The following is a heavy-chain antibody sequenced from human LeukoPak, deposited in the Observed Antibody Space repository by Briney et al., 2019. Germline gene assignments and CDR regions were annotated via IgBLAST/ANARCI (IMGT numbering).Heavy chain of an antibody. D-gene: IGHD3-3*01. CDR1: GFSLSTSGVG. CDR2: IYWDDDK. V-gene: IGHV2-5*02. J-gene: IGHJ4*02. CDR3: AHSDRIFLRRGFDY. Sequence: SGPTLVNPTQTLTLTFTFSGFSLSTSGVGVGWIRQPPVKALEWLALIYWDDDKRYSPSLKSRLTITKDTSKNQVVLTMTNMDPVDTATYYCAHSDRIFLRRGFDYWGQGTLVTVSS.